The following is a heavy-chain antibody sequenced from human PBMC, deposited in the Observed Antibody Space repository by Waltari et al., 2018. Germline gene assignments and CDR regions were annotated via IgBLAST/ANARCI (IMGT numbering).Heavy chain of an antibody. D-gene: IGHD1-1*01. CDR1: GGSISSYY. J-gene: IGHJ6*02. V-gene: IGHV4-59*01. Sequence: QVQLQESGPGLVKPSETLSLTCTVSGGSISSYYWSWIRQPPGKGLEWIGYIYYSGSTNYNPSLKSRVTISVDTSKNQFSLKLSSVTAADTAVYYCARDGLGTHYYYYGMDVWGQGTTVTVSS. CDR2: IYYSGST. CDR3: ARDGLGTHYYYYGMDV.